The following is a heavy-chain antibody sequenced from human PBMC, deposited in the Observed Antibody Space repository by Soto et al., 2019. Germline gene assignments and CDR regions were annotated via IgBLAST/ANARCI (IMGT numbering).Heavy chain of an antibody. CDR3: AREEYCSSTSCYLDGMDV. V-gene: IGHV4-31*03. J-gene: IGHJ6*02. CDR2: IYYSGST. D-gene: IGHD2-2*01. CDR1: GGSISSGGYY. Sequence: SETLSLTCTVSGGSISSGGYYWSWIRQHPGKGLEWIGYIYYSGSTYYNPSLKSRVTISVDTSKNQFSLKLSSVTAADTAVYNCAREEYCSSTSCYLDGMDVWGQGTTVTVSS.